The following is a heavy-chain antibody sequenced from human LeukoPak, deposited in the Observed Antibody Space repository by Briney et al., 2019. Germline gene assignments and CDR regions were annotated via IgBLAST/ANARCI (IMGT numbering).Heavy chain of an antibody. Sequence: GESLKISCKGSGYSFTTYWIAWVRQMPGKGLEWMGIIHPGRSDIRYSPSFQGPVTISADKSISTAYLQWSSLGASDTAMYYCTRREDRTGYSDYWGQGTLVTVSS. CDR3: TRREDRTGYSDY. D-gene: IGHD3-22*01. CDR1: GYSFTTYW. V-gene: IGHV5-51*01. CDR2: IHPGRSDI. J-gene: IGHJ4*02.